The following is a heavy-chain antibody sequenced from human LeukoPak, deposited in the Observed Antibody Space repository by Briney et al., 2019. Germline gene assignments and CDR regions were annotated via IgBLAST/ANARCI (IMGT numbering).Heavy chain of an antibody. V-gene: IGHV5-51*01. CDR1: GYSFTTYW. J-gene: IGHJ4*02. CDR3: ARPLGSCSGGSCYPDY. Sequence: GESLKISCKASGYSFTTYWIGWVRQVPGKGLEWVGIIYPADSTAKYSPSFQGQVTISVDKSISTAYLQWSSLKASDTAMYYCARPLGSCSGGSCYPDYWGQGTLVTVSS. D-gene: IGHD2-15*01. CDR2: IYPADSTA.